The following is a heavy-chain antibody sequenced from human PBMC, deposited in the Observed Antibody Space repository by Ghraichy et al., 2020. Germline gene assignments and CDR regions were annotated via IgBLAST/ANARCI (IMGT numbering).Heavy chain of an antibody. CDR2: INSLGTNT. D-gene: IGHD6-19*01. V-gene: IGHV3-74*01. CDR3: VSGAVAIYGYGLSI. Sequence: GSLRLSCTASRFTFTNYWMHWVRQAPGKGLVWVSRINSLGTNTNYADSVKGRFTISRDNARNTLYLQMNSLRAEDTAVYYCVSGAVAIYGYGLSIWGQGTKVTVSS. J-gene: IGHJ3*02. CDR1: RFTFTNYW.